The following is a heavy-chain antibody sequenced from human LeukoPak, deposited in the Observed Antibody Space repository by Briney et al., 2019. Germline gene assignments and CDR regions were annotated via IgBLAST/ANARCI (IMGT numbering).Heavy chain of an antibody. CDR2: IKSKTDGGTT. D-gene: IGHD2-2*01. Sequence: GGSLRLSCAASGFTFSNAWMSWVRQAPGKGLEWVGRIKSKTDGGTTDYAAPVKGRFTISRDDSKNTLYLQMNSLKTEDTAVYYCTTDRGSAADFDYWGQGTLVTASS. CDR3: TTDRGSAADFDY. V-gene: IGHV3-15*01. CDR1: GFTFSNAW. J-gene: IGHJ4*02.